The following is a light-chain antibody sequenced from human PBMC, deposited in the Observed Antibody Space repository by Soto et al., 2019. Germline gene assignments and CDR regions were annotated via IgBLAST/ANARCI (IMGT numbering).Light chain of an antibody. V-gene: IGLV2-14*01. CDR3: SSYPSSSTYV. CDR2: DVS. CDR1: SSDVGGYNY. J-gene: IGLJ1*01. Sequence: QSVLTQPRSVSGSPGQSVTISCTGTSSDVGGYNYVSWYQQHPGKAPKLMIYDVSNRPSGVSNRFSGSKSGNTASLTISGLQAEDDADYYCSSYPSSSTYVFGTGTRGTLL.